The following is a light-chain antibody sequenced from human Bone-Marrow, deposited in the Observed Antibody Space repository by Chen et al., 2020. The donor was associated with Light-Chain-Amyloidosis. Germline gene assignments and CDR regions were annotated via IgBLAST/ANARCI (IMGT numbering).Light chain of an antibody. Sequence: DIQMTQSPSSLSASVGDRVTLTCRASQGIGNYVAWYQQKPGKVPKLLISAATTLQSGVPSRFSGRGSGTQFTLTISSLQPEDVATYYCQKHENAPWTFGQGTTVEIK. V-gene: IGKV1-27*01. CDR1: QGIGNY. CDR3: QKHENAPWT. J-gene: IGKJ1*01. CDR2: AAT.